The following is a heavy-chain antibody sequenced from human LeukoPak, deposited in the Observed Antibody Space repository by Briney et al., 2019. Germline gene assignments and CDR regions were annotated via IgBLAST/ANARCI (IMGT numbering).Heavy chain of an antibody. CDR3: AREGLSAAGPGDNWFDP. V-gene: IGHV4-34*01. CDR2: INHSGST. CDR1: GFTFSDYY. Sequence: GSLRLSCTASGFTFSDYYMSWIRQPPGKGLEWIGEINHSGSTNYNPSLKSRVTISVDTSKNQFSLKLSSVTAADTAVYYCAREGLSAAGPGDNWFDPWGQGTLVTVSS. J-gene: IGHJ5*02. D-gene: IGHD6-13*01.